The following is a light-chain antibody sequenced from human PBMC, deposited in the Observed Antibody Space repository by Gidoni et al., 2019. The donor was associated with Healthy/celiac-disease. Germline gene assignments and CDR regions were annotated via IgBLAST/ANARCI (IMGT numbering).Light chain of an antibody. Sequence: SYELTQPPSVSVSPGQTARITCSGDALPKKDVYWYQQKSGQAPVLVIYEDSKRPSGIPERFSGSSSGTMATLTISGAQVEDEADYYCYSTDSSGNRYVFGTGTKVTVL. V-gene: IGLV3-10*01. CDR3: YSTDSSGNRYV. CDR2: EDS. J-gene: IGLJ1*01. CDR1: ALPKKD.